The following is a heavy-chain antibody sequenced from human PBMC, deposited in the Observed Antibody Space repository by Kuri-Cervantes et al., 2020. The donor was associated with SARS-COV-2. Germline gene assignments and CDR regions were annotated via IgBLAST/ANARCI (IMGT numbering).Heavy chain of an antibody. D-gene: IGHD3-9*01. CDR3: AKDVGYFGGMDV. CDR2: ISYDGSNK. Sequence: GESLKISCAASGFTFSSYGVHWVRQAPGKGLEWVAVISYDGSNKYYADSVKGRFTISRDNSKNTLYLQMNSLRAEDTAVYYCAKDVGYFGGMDVWGQGTTVTVSS. V-gene: IGHV3-30*18. CDR1: GFTFSSYG. J-gene: IGHJ6*02.